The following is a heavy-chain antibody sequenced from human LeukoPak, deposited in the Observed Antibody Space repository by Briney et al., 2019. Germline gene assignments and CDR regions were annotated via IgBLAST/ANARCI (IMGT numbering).Heavy chain of an antibody. CDR1: GITLSNYG. V-gene: IGHV3-23*01. J-gene: IGHJ4*02. Sequence: GGSLRLSCAVSGITLSNYGMSWVRQAPGKGLEWVAGISGSAGGTNYANSVKGRFTISRDNRKNTLYLQMNSLRADDTAIYFCAKRGVVIRVILVGFHKEAYYFDAWGQGALVTVSP. D-gene: IGHD3-22*01. CDR2: ISGSAGGT. CDR3: AKRGVVIRVILVGFHKEAYYFDA.